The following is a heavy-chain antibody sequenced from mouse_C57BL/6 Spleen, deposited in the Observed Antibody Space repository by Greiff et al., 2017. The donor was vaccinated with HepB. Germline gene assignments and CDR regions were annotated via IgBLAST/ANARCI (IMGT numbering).Heavy chain of an antibody. CDR2: INRDGGST. D-gene: IGHD2-2*01. V-gene: IGHV5-2*01. Sequence: EVKLMESGGGLVQPGESLKLSCESNEYEFPSHDMSWVRKTPEKRLELVAAINRDGGSTYYPENMERRFIISRDNTKNTLYMQMSSLRSEDTALYYCARAYGYDGCYFDVWGTGTTVTVSS. J-gene: IGHJ1*03. CDR3: ARAYGYDGCYFDV. CDR1: EYEFPSHD.